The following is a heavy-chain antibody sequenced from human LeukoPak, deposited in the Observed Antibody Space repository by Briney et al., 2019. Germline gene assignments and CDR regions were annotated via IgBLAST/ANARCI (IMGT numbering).Heavy chain of an antibody. CDR2: IYYSGST. Sequence: SETLSLTCTVSGGSISSSSYYWGWIRQPPGTGLAWIGSIYYSGSTYYNPSLKSRVSISVDTSKNQFSLKLTSVTAADTAVYYCARVSLVRGAPDYYFDYWGQGILVTVSS. D-gene: IGHD3-10*01. V-gene: IGHV4-39*01. CDR3: ARVSLVRGAPDYYFDY. CDR1: GGSISSSSYY. J-gene: IGHJ4*02.